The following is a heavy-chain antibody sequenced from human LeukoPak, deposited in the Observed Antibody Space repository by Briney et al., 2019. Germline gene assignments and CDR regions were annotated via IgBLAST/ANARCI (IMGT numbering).Heavy chain of an antibody. CDR2: IYYSGST. D-gene: IGHD1-14*01. CDR3: ARGGRTGTTSPLFDN. J-gene: IGHJ4*02. V-gene: IGHV4-31*03. CDR1: GGSISSGGYY. Sequence: PSQTLSLTCTVSGGSISSGGYYWSWIRQHPGKGLEWIGYIYYSGSTYYNPSLKSRVTISVDTSKNQFSLKLSSVTAADTAVYYCARGGRTGTTSPLFDNWGQGTLVTVSS.